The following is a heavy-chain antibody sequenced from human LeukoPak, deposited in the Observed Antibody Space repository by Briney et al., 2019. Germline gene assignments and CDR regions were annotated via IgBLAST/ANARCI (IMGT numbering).Heavy chain of an antibody. D-gene: IGHD6-13*01. Sequence: PSETLSLTCAVSGGSISSIYWWNWVRQPPGKGLEWIGEIFHSGTTNYNPSLKSRVTIAVDKSKNQFSLKLTSVTAADTAVFYCARRSQTTAGRGIDYWGQGTLVTVSS. CDR3: ARRSQTTAGRGIDY. CDR2: IFHSGTT. V-gene: IGHV4-4*02. J-gene: IGHJ4*02. CDR1: GGSISSIYW.